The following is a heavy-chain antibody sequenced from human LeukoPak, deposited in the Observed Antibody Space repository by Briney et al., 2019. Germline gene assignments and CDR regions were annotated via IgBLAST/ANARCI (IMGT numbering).Heavy chain of an antibody. Sequence: GSLRLSCAASGFTFSSYAMSWVRQAPGEGLEWVSSISGSDGSTNYADSVKGRFTISRDNSKNTLYLQMNSLRAEDTAVYYCAKDNNDYGDGSLYYYYFYGMDVWGQGTTVTVSS. CDR2: ISGSDGST. V-gene: IGHV3-23*01. CDR3: AKDNNDYGDGSLYYYYFYGMDV. D-gene: IGHD4-17*01. J-gene: IGHJ6*02. CDR1: GFTFSSYA.